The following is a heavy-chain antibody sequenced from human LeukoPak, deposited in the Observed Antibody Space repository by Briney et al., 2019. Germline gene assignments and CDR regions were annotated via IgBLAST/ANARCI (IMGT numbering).Heavy chain of an antibody. CDR2: ISAYNGNT. V-gene: IGHV1-18*04. CDR1: SYTFTSYG. J-gene: IGHJ4*02. D-gene: IGHD3-10*01. Sequence: ASVKVSCMASSYTFTSYGISWVRQAPGQGLEWMGWISAYNGNTNYAQKLQGRVTMTTDTYTSTAYMELRSLRSDDTAVYYCATLWFGEYPFDYWGQGTLVTVSS. CDR3: ATLWFGEYPFDY.